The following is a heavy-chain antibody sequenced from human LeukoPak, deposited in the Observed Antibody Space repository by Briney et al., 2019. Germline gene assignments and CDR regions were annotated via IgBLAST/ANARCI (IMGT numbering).Heavy chain of an antibody. D-gene: IGHD5-18*01. CDR2: ISGSGGST. Sequence: GGSLRLSCAASGFTFSSWARSWVRQTPGKGLEWLSIISGSGGSTYYADSVKGLFTISRDNSKNALYLQMNNLRAGDTAVYYCAKEGNAIYSYGLFDYWGQGTLVTVSS. J-gene: IGHJ4*02. V-gene: IGHV3-23*01. CDR3: AKEGNAIYSYGLFDY. CDR1: GFTFSSWA.